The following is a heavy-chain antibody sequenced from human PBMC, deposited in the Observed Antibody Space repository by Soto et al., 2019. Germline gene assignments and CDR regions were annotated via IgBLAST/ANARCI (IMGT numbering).Heavy chain of an antibody. CDR2: IYPGDSDT. J-gene: IGHJ4*02. V-gene: IGHV5-51*01. D-gene: IGHD5-18*01. CDR1: GYSLTSYW. CDR3: ARHEHVDTAMAPFDY. Sequence: GESRKISCKGSGYSLTSYWIGWVGQMPGKGLESLGIIYPGDSDTRDIPSFQGQVAISAEKSISTAYLQWSSLKASDTAMYYRARHEHVDTAMAPFDYWGQGTLVTVSS.